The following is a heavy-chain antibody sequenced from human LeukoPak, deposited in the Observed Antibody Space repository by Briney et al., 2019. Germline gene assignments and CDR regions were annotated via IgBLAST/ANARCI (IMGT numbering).Heavy chain of an antibody. J-gene: IGHJ6*02. CDR3: AREITGYSSGWYPSKYYYYGMDV. Sequence: PGGSLRLSCAASGFTFSSYGMHWVRQAPGKGLEWVAVIWYDGSNKYYADFVKGRFTISRDNSKNTLYLQMNSLRAEDTAVYYCAREITGYSSGWYPSKYYYYGMDVWGQGTTVTVSS. CDR2: IWYDGSNK. D-gene: IGHD6-19*01. V-gene: IGHV3-33*01. CDR1: GFTFSSYG.